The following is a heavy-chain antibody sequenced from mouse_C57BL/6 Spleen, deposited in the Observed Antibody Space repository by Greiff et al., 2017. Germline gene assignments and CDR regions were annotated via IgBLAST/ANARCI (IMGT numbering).Heavy chain of an antibody. CDR2: INPYNGDT. Sequence: EVQLQQSGPELVKPGDSVKISCKASGYSFTGYFMNWVMQSHGKSLEWVGRINPYNGDTFYNQKFKGKATLTVDKSSSTAHMELRSLTSEDSAVYYCARGNDYDDAWFAYWGQGTLVTVSA. D-gene: IGHD2-4*01. V-gene: IGHV1-20*01. CDR1: GYSFTGYF. J-gene: IGHJ3*01. CDR3: ARGNDYDDAWFAY.